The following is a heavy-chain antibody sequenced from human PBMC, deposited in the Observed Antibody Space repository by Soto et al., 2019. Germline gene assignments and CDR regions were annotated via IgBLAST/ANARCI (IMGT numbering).Heavy chain of an antibody. D-gene: IGHD3-22*01. J-gene: IGHJ4*02. CDR2: IDPSDSYT. Sequence: GESLKISCKGSGYSFTSYWISWVRQMPGKGLEWMGRIDPSDSYTNYSPSFQGHVTISADKSISTAYLQWSSLKASDTAMYYCARHDLYYYDSSGYYSKWGQGTLVTVSS. CDR1: GYSFTSYW. V-gene: IGHV5-10-1*01. CDR3: ARHDLYYYDSSGYYSK.